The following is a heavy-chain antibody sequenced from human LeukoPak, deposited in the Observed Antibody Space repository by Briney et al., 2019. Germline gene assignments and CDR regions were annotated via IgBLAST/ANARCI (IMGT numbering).Heavy chain of an antibody. CDR2: IYSGDFDT. V-gene: IGHV5-51*01. Sequence: GESPKISCKGSGYSFSTYWIHWVRQMPGKGLEWMGIIYSGDFDTRKSPSLQGQVTISADKSISTAYLQWSSLKASDTAMYYCARHRAIGVRAVPWVGPNWFDPWGQGTLVTVSS. CDR1: GYSFSTYW. CDR3: ARHRAIGVRAVPWVGPNWFDP. D-gene: IGHD3-10*01. J-gene: IGHJ5*02.